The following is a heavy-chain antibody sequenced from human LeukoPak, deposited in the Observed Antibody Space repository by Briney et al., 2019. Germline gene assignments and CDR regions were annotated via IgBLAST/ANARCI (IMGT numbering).Heavy chain of an antibody. CDR3: ARGVSYGSGSYIGDP. V-gene: IGHV3-53*01. CDR2: IYSGGST. CDR1: GFTVSSTY. J-gene: IGHJ5*02. Sequence: GGSLRLSCAASGFTVSSTYMSGVRQAPGKGLEWVSVIYSGGSTYYADSVKGRFTISRDNSKNTFYLQMNSLRAEDTAVYYCARGVSYGSGSYIGDPWGQGTLVTVPS. D-gene: IGHD3-10*01.